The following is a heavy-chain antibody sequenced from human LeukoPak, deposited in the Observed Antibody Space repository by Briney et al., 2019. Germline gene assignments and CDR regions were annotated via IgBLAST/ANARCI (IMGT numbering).Heavy chain of an antibody. D-gene: IGHD1-26*01. Sequence: GGSLRLSCAASGFTFSSYGMHWVRQAPGKGLEWVAFIRYDGSNKYYADSVKGRFTISRDNSKNTLYLQMNSLRAEDTAVYYCAKDGPVGATRYYYYYMDVWGKGTTVTVSS. CDR1: GFTFSSYG. CDR2: IRYDGSNK. J-gene: IGHJ6*03. CDR3: AKDGPVGATRYYYYYMDV. V-gene: IGHV3-30*02.